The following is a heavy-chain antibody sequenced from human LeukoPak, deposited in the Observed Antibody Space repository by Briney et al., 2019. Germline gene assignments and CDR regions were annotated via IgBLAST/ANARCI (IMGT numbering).Heavy chain of an antibody. J-gene: IGHJ4*02. CDR2: ISGSGGST. CDR3: ARDYWWNYDY. Sequence: WGSLRLSCAASGFTFSSYAMSWVRQAPGKGLEWVSAISGSGGSTYYADSVKGRFTISRDNSKNTIYLQMDSLRAEDTAIYYCARDYWWNYDYWGQGTLVTVSS. CDR1: GFTFSSYA. V-gene: IGHV3-23*01. D-gene: IGHD1-7*01.